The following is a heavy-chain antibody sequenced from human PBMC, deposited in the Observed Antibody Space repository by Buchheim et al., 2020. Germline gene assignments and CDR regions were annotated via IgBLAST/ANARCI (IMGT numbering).Heavy chain of an antibody. D-gene: IGHD3-3*01. CDR3: ARALPLLGYDFWGGHHPGGISNWFDP. V-gene: IGHV4-31*03. CDR2: IYYSGST. Sequence: QVQLQESGPGLVKPSQTLSLTCTVSGGSISRGGYYWSWIRQHPGKGLEWIGYIYYSGSTYYNPSPKSRVTISVATSKNQFSLKLSSVTAADTAVYYCARALPLLGYDFWGGHHPGGISNWFDPWGQGTL. J-gene: IGHJ5*02. CDR1: GGSISRGGYY.